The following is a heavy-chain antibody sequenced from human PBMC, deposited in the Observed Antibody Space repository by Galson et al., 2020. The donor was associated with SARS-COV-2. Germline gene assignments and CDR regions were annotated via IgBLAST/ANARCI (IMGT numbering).Heavy chain of an antibody. CDR2: TYYSGST. CDR3: ARAPTIFGVVIDAFEI. J-gene: IGHJ3*02. Sequence: SETLSLTCTVSGGSISRGGFYWSWIRQHPGKGLVWIGYTYYSGSTYYNPSLKSRATISVDTSKNQYALKLRSVTAADTAVYYCARAPTIFGVVIDAFEIWGQGTMVTVSS. CDR1: GGSISRGGFY. V-gene: IGHV4-31*03. D-gene: IGHD3-3*01.